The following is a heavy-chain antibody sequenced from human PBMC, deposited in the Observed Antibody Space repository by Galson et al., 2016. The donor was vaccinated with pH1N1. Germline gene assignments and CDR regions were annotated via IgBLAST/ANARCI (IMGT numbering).Heavy chain of an antibody. CDR1: GFIFSDYW. CDR3: ATEDYYTSLY. V-gene: IGHV3-7*01. CDR2: INQDGSRK. D-gene: IGHD1-26*01. Sequence: SLRLSCAASGFIFSDYWMSWVRQAPGKGLEWVAKINQDGSRKYYVDSMKGRCTVSRDNAENSLSLQMNSLRVEDTALYYCATEDYYTSLYWGQGILVNGSS. J-gene: IGHJ4*02.